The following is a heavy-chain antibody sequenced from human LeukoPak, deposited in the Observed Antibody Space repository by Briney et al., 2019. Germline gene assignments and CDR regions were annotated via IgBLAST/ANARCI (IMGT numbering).Heavy chain of an antibody. Sequence: GASVKVSCKASGYTFTSYGISWVRQAPGQGLEWMGWISAYNGNTNYAQKLQGRVTMTTDTSTSTAYMELRSLRSDDTAVYYCARSTYGSGSDYPDFDYWGQGTLVTVSS. CDR3: ARSTYGSGSDYPDFDY. D-gene: IGHD3-10*01. V-gene: IGHV1-18*01. CDR1: GYTFTSYG. J-gene: IGHJ4*02. CDR2: ISAYNGNT.